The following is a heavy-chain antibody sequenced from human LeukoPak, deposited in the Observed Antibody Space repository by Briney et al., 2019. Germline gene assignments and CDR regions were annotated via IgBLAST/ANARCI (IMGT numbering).Heavy chain of an antibody. D-gene: IGHD3-16*01. V-gene: IGHV3-48*03. CDR1: GFTFSSYE. CDR2: ISSSGSTI. J-gene: IGHJ4*02. CDR3: ARYDSVWGTHGY. Sequence: GGSLRLSCAASGFTFSSYEMNWVRQAPGKGLEWVSYISSSGSTIYYADSVKGRFTISRNNAKNSLYLQMNSLRAEDTAVYYCARYDSVWGTHGYWGQGTLVTVPS.